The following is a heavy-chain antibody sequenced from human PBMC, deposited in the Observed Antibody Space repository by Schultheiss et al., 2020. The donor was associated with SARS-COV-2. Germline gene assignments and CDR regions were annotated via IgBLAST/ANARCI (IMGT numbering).Heavy chain of an antibody. D-gene: IGHD2-15*01. CDR2: ISASGSIT. CDR1: GFNFRSHW. CDR3: AYVAVPDY. V-gene: IGHV3-23*01. Sequence: GGSLRLSCAASGFNFRSHWMHWVRQVPGKGLVWVSAISASGSITDYADSGKGRFTISRDNSKNTLYLQMNSLRAEDTAVYYCAYVAVPDYWGQGTLVTVSS. J-gene: IGHJ4*02.